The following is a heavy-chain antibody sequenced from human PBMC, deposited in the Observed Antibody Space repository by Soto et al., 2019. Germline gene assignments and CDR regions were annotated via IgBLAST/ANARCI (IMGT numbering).Heavy chain of an antibody. CDR3: ARDRGDDSICYYYSPDAFDI. CDR2: ISSRSSYI. J-gene: IGHJ3*02. Sequence: VQLVESGGGLVKPGGSLRLSCAASGFTFSSYNMNWVRQAPGKGLEWVSSISSRSSYIYYADSVKGRFTISRDNAKKSLYLQMSSLRAEEMAVYYCARDRGDDSICYYYSPDAFDIWGQGTMVTVS. V-gene: IGHV3-21*01. D-gene: IGHD3-22*01. CDR1: GFTFSSYN.